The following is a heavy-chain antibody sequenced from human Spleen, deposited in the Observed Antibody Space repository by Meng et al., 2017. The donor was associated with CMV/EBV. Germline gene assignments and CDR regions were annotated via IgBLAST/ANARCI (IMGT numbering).Heavy chain of an antibody. CDR2: ISGSGDIT. Sequence: GGSLRLSCAASGFTFSGYVMSWVRQAPGKGLEWVSAISGSGDITYYTDSVKGRFTVSRDNSKNTLYLQINSLRVEDTAVYYCAKDLRGTAAGSPLVYWGQGTLVTVSS. CDR1: GFTFSGYV. CDR3: AKDLRGTAAGSPLVY. D-gene: IGHD6-13*01. V-gene: IGHV3-23*01. J-gene: IGHJ4*02.